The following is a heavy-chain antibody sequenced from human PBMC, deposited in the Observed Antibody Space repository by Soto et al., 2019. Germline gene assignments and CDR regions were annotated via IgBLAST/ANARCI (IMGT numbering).Heavy chain of an antibody. V-gene: IGHV5-51*01. J-gene: IGHJ6*02. D-gene: IGHD1-26*01. CDR1: GYSFTSYW. CDR2: IYPGDSDT. Sequence: SGYSFTSYWVGCVLQITRKGLEWMGIIYPGDSDTRYSPSFQGQVTISADKSISTAYLQWSSLKASDTAMYYCARGSGSYYYHGMDVWGQGTTVTVSS. CDR3: ARGSGSYYYHGMDV.